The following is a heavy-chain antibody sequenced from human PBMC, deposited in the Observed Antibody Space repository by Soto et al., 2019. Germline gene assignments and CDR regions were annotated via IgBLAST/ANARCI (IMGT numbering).Heavy chain of an antibody. CDR1: GGSFSAYS. Sequence: SETLSLTCAVYGGSFSAYSWTWIRQPPGKGLEWIGDIYHSGSTNYNPSLKSRVTISVDPSKKQLSLELSSMTAADTAVYYCASGYGDYVDSWGQGTLVTVSS. CDR3: ASGYGDYVDS. D-gene: IGHD4-17*01. J-gene: IGHJ4*02. V-gene: IGHV4-34*01. CDR2: IYHSGST.